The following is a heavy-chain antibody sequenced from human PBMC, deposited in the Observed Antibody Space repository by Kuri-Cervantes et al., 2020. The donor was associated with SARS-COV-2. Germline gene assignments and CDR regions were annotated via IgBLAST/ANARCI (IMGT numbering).Heavy chain of an antibody. CDR2: ISSSSSYT. Sequence: GESLKISCAASGFTFSDYYMSWIRQAPGKGLEWVPYISSSSSYTNYADSVKGRFTISRDNAKNSLYLQMNSLRDEDTAVYYCARDLRPLELYYYYGMDVWGQGNTVTVSS. CDR1: GFTFSDYY. V-gene: IGHV3-11*06. D-gene: IGHD4-17*01. J-gene: IGHJ6*02. CDR3: ARDLRPLELYYYYGMDV.